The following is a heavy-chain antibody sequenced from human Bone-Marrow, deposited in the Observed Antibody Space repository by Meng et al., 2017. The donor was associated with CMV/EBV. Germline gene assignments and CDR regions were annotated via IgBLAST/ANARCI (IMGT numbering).Heavy chain of an antibody. CDR3: TTAYYDSSGISSEH. CDR2: IKSKTDGGTT. V-gene: IGHV3-15*01. Sequence: SGFTFSNAWMSWVRQAPGKGLEWVGRIKSKTDGGTTDYAAPVKGRFTISRDDSKNTLYLQMNSLKTEDTAVYYCTTAYYDSSGISSEHWGQGTLVTVSS. D-gene: IGHD3-22*01. CDR1: GFTFSNAW. J-gene: IGHJ4*02.